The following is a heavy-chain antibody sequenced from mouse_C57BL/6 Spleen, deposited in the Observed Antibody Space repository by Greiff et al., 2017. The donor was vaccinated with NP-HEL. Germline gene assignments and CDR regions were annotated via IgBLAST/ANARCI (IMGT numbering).Heavy chain of an antibody. CDR3: ARKVYDYFYYFDY. CDR2: ISSGSSTI. Sequence: VQLVESGGGLVKPGGSLKLSCAASGFTFSDYGMHWVRQAPEKGLEWVAYISSGSSTIYYADTVKGRFTISRDNAKNTLFLQMTSLRSEDTAMYYCARKVYDYFYYFDYWGQGTTLTVSS. D-gene: IGHD2-4*01. V-gene: IGHV5-17*01. J-gene: IGHJ2*01. CDR1: GFTFSDYG.